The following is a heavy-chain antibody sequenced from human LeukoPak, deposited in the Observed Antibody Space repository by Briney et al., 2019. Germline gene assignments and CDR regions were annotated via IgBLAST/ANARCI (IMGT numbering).Heavy chain of an antibody. Sequence: SETLSLTCTVSGGSISSYYWSWIRQPPGKGLEWIGYIYYSGSTNYNPSLKSRVTISVDTSKNQFSLKLTSVTAADTAVYYCARGDVYGSGSHNWFDPWGQGTLVTVSS. CDR1: GGSISSYY. CDR2: IYYSGST. D-gene: IGHD3-10*01. CDR3: ARGDVYGSGSHNWFDP. J-gene: IGHJ5*02. V-gene: IGHV4-59*12.